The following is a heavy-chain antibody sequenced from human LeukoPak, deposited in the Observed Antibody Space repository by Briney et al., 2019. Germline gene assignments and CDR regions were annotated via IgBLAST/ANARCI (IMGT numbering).Heavy chain of an antibody. CDR3: ARGTNGAAVKADFDY. J-gene: IGHJ4*02. CDR1: GFTFSDYY. D-gene: IGHD6-13*01. V-gene: IGHV3-11*04. CDR2: ISSSGSTI. Sequence: GGSLRPSCAASGFTFSDYYMSWIRQAPGKGLEWVSYISSSGSTIYYADSVKGRFTISRDNAKNSLYLQMNSLRAEDTAVYYCARGTNGAAVKADFDYWGQGTLVTVSS.